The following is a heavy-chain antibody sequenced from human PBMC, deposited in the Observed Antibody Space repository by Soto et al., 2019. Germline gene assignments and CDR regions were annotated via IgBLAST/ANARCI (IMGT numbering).Heavy chain of an antibody. D-gene: IGHD3-3*01. CDR1: GGSISSSNW. V-gene: IGHV4-4*02. CDR2: IYHSGST. CDR3: ARVVDYGFWSGYYFYFDY. Sequence: SETLSLTCAVSGGSISSSNWWSWVRQPPGKGLEWIGEIYHSGSTNYNPSLKSRVTISVDKSKNQFSLKLSSVTAADTAVYYCARVVDYGFWSGYYFYFDYWGQGTLVTVSS. J-gene: IGHJ4*02.